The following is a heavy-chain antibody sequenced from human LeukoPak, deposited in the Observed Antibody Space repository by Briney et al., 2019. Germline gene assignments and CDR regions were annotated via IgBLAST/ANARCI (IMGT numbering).Heavy chain of an antibody. CDR1: GFTFSSYS. Sequence: GGSLRLSCAASGFTFSSYSMNWVRQAPGKGLEWVSYISSSSSTIYYADSVKGRFTISRDNAKNSLYLQMNSLRAEDTAVYYCARYMVRGVIDYWGQGTLVTVSS. V-gene: IGHV3-48*04. CDR2: ISSSSSTI. D-gene: IGHD3-10*01. CDR3: ARYMVRGVIDY. J-gene: IGHJ4*02.